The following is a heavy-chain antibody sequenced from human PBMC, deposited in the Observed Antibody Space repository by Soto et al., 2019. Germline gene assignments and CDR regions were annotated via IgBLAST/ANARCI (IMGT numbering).Heavy chain of an antibody. Sequence: QVQLVESGGGVVQPGRSLRLSCAASGFSFSRYGMHWVRQAPGKGLEWVAVIWFDGSNKYYADSVKGRFTISRDNSKNTLYLQMNSLRAEDTAVYYCARDFSFVIVPAASDYWGQGTLVTVSS. V-gene: IGHV3-33*01. D-gene: IGHD2-2*01. CDR3: ARDFSFVIVPAASDY. CDR1: GFSFSRYG. CDR2: IWFDGSNK. J-gene: IGHJ4*02.